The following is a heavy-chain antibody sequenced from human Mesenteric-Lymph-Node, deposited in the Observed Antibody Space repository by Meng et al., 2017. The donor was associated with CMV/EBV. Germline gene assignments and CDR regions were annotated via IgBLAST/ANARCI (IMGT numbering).Heavy chain of an antibody. D-gene: IGHD2-2*01. CDR3: AKSSGGRIIVVVPAATYYGMDV. J-gene: IGHJ6*02. CDR2: ISSSSSYI. V-gene: IGHV3-21*04. Sequence: GGSLRLSCAASGFTFSSYRMNWVRQAPGKGLEWVSSISSSSSYIYYADSLKGRFTISRDNSKNTLYLQMNSLRAEDTAVYYCAKSSGGRIIVVVPAATYYGMDVWGQGTTVTVSS. CDR1: GFTFSSYR.